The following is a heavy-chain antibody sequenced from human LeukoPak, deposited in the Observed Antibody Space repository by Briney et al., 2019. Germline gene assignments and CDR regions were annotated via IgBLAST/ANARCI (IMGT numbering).Heavy chain of an antibody. V-gene: IGHV3-48*03. CDR1: GFTFSGYE. Sequence: PRGSLRLSCAASGFTFSGYEMNWVRQAPGKGLEWVSYISSSGSTIYYADSVKGRFTISRDNAKNSLYLQMNSLRAEDTAVYYCAELGITMIGGVWGKGTTVTISS. CDR2: ISSSGSTI. D-gene: IGHD3-10*02. CDR3: AELGITMIGGV. J-gene: IGHJ6*04.